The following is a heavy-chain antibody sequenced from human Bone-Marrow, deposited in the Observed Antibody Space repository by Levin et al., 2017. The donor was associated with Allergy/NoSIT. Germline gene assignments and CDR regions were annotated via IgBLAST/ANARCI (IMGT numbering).Heavy chain of an antibody. J-gene: IGHJ4*02. V-gene: IGHV3-23*01. Sequence: ETLSFTCAASGFTFGNYAMVWVRQAPGKGLEWVSAISYDGGGTYYAESVKGRFAISRDNSKNTLYLQMNSLRAEDTAVYYCAKLGGGSYSAYWGQGTLVTVSS. D-gene: IGHD1-26*01. CDR1: GFTFGNYA. CDR3: AKLGGGSYSAY. CDR2: ISYDGGGT.